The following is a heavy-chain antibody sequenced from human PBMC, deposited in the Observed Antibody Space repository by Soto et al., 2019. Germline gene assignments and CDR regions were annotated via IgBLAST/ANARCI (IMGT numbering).Heavy chain of an antibody. V-gene: IGHV1-18*01. CDR3: ARSTGYGFDV. J-gene: IGHJ6*02. CDR1: GYTFTNYD. CDR2: ISVYPDDT. Sequence: ASVKVSCKASGYTFTNYDINWVRQAPGQGLEWIKSISVYPDDTNYAQNFQGRVTMTTDTSTSTTYMELTSLRSDDTAVYYGARSTGYGFDVWGQGTTVTVSS.